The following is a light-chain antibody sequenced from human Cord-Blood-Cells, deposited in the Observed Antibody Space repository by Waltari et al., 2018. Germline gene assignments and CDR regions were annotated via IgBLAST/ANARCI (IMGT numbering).Light chain of an antibody. J-gene: IGKJ1*01. CDR1: QSVSSY. Sequence: EIVLTQSPATLSLSPGERATLSCRASQSVSSYLAWYQQQPGQAPRLLIYDASNRATGIPARFSGSGSETDFTLTISSLEPEDFAVYYCQQRSNWPPTWTFGQGTKVEIK. CDR3: QQRSNWPPTWT. V-gene: IGKV3-11*01. CDR2: DAS.